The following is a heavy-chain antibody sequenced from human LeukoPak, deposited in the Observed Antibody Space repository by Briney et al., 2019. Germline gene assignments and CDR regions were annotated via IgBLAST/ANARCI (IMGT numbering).Heavy chain of an antibody. D-gene: IGHD3-22*01. V-gene: IGHV3-23*01. CDR2: ISGSGGST. CDR3: AKWVAGYYDSSGQSDY. CDR1: VFTLSSYA. Sequence: GGSLRLSCAASVFTLSSYAMSWVRQAPGKGLEWVSAISGSGGSTYYADSVKGRFTISRDNSKNTLYLQMNSLRAEDTAVYYCAKWVAGYYDSSGQSDYWGQGTLVTVSS. J-gene: IGHJ4*02.